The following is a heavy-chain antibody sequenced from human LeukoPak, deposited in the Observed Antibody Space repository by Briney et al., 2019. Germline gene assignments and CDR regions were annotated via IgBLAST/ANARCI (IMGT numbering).Heavy chain of an antibody. V-gene: IGHV3-23*01. CDR1: GFTISSNY. CDR2: ISGSGGST. Sequence: GGSLRLSCAASGFTISSNYLSWVRQAPGKGLEWVSAISGSGGSTYYADSVKGRFTISRDNSKNTLYLQMNSLRAEDTAVYYCAKPLVVREGDDAFDIWGQGTMVTVSS. J-gene: IGHJ3*02. CDR3: AKPLVVREGDDAFDI. D-gene: IGHD2-8*02.